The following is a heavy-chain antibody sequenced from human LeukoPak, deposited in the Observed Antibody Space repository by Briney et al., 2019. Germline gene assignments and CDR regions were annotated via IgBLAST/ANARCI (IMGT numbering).Heavy chain of an antibody. J-gene: IGHJ4*02. Sequence: GGSLRLSCAASGFTFSDYYMSWIRQAPGKGLEWVSAISGSGGSTYYADSVKGRFTISRDNSKNTLYLQMNSLRAEDTAVYYCAKDPGAGFWSGYYWFDYWGQGTLVTVSS. CDR3: AKDPGAGFWSGYYWFDY. CDR1: GFTFSDYY. CDR2: ISGSGGST. V-gene: IGHV3-23*01. D-gene: IGHD3-3*01.